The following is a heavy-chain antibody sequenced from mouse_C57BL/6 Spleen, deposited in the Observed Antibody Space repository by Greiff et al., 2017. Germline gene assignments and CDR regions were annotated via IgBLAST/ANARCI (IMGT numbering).Heavy chain of an antibody. V-gene: IGHV5-9*01. CDR1: GFTFSSYT. Sequence: EVKLVESGGGLVKPGGSLKLSCAASGFTFSSYTMSWVRQTPEKRLEWVATISGGGGNTYYPDSVKGRSTISRDNAKNTLYLQMSSLRSEDTALYYCARAGYGGSYWYFDVWGTGTTVTVAS. D-gene: IGHD1-1*01. CDR3: ARAGYGGSYWYFDV. J-gene: IGHJ1*03. CDR2: ISGGGGNT.